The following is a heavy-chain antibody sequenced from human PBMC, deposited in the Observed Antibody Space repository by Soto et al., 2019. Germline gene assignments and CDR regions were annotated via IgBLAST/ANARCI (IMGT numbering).Heavy chain of an antibody. CDR2: IYYSGST. J-gene: IGHJ3*02. CDR1: GGSISSYY. V-gene: IGHV4-59*01. D-gene: IGHD3-10*01. Sequence: SETLSLTCTVSGGSISSYYWSWIRQPPGKGLEWIGYIYYSGSTNYNPSLKSRVTISVDTPKNQFSLKLSSVTAADTAVYYCARLDYYGSGSYSLAFDIWGQGTMVTVSS. CDR3: ARLDYYGSGSYSLAFDI.